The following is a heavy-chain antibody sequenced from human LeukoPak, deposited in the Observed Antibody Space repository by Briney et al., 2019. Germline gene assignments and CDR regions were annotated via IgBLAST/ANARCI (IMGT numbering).Heavy chain of an antibody. J-gene: IGHJ4*02. Sequence: ASVKVSCKASGGTFSSYAISWVRQAPGQGLEWMGWINPNSGGTNYAQKFQGRVTMTRDTSISTAYMELSRLRSDDTAVYYCARGFGLRLGELFGYWGQGTLVTVSS. CDR1: GGTFSSYA. D-gene: IGHD3-16*01. CDR2: INPNSGGT. V-gene: IGHV1-2*02. CDR3: ARGFGLRLGELFGY.